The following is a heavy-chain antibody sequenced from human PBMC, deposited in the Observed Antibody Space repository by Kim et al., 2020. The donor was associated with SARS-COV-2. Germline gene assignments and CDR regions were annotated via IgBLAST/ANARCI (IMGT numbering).Heavy chain of an antibody. V-gene: IGHV3-23*01. D-gene: IGHD6-13*01. CDR3: AKRPNTYSSSWYYFDY. CDR2: ISGSGGST. J-gene: IGHJ4*02. Sequence: GGSLRLSCAASGFTFSSYAMSWVRQAPGKGLEWVSAISGSGGSTYYADSVKGRFTISRDNSKNTLYLQMNSLRAEDTAVYYCAKRPNTYSSSWYYFDYWGQRTLVTVSS. CDR1: GFTFSSYA.